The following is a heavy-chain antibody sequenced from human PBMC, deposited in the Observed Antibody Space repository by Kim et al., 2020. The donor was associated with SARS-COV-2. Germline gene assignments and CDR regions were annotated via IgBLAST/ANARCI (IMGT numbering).Heavy chain of an antibody. J-gene: IGHJ4*02. CDR1: GGSISSSSYY. CDR3: ASPRGAAAIGEYFDY. V-gene: IGHV4-39*01. D-gene: IGHD2-2*01. Sequence: ETLSLTCTVSGGSISSSSYYWGWIRQPPGKGLEWIGSIYYSGSTYYNPSLKSRVTISVDTSKNQFSLKLSSVTAADTAVYYCASPRGAAAIGEYFDYWGQGTLVTVSS. CDR2: IYYSGST.